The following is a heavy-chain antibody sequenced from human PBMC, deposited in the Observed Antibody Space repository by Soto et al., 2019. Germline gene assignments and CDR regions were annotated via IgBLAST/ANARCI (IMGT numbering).Heavy chain of an antibody. CDR2: ISGSGGST. Sequence: EVQLLESGGGLVQPGGSLRLSCAASGFTFSSYAMSWVRQAPGKGLEWVSAISGSGGSTYYADSVKGRFTISRDNSKNMLLLQMISLRAEDTAVYYCAKGDRNWNFDYWVQGTLVTVSS. CDR3: AKGDRNWNFDY. D-gene: IGHD1-1*01. V-gene: IGHV3-23*01. J-gene: IGHJ4*02. CDR1: GFTFSSYA.